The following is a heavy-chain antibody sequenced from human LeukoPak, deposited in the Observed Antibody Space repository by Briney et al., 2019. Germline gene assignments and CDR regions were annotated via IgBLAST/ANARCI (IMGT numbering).Heavy chain of an antibody. V-gene: IGHV4-61*08. CDR2: IYYSGST. J-gene: IGHJ6*03. CDR3: ARKGLGALNYYMDV. CDR1: GASISSGDYH. Sequence: SETLSLTCTVSGASISSGDYHWNWIRQPPGKGLEWIGYIYYSGSTNYNPSLKSRVTISVDTSKNQFSLKLSSVTAADTAVYYCARKGLGALNYYMDVWGKGTTVTVSS. D-gene: IGHD3-16*01.